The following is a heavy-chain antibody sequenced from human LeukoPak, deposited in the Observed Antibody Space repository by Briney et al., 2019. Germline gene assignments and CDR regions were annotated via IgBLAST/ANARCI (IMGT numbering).Heavy chain of an antibody. V-gene: IGHV3-15*01. Sequence: GGSLRLSCAASGFTFSNAWMSWVRQAPGKGLEWVGRIKSKTDGGTTDYAAPVKGGFTISRDDSKNTLYLQMNSLKTEDTAVYYCTTDQVASGAFDIWGQGTMVTVSS. J-gene: IGHJ3*02. CDR3: TTDQVASGAFDI. D-gene: IGHD5-12*01. CDR2: IKSKTDGGTT. CDR1: GFTFSNAW.